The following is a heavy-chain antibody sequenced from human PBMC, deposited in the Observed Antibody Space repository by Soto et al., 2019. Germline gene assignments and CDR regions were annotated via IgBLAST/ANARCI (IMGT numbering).Heavy chain of an antibody. J-gene: IGHJ3*02. D-gene: IGHD5-12*01. V-gene: IGHV3-21*01. CDR3: ARDRRRDGYNHAFDI. CDR1: GFSSSNFA. Sequence: GGSLRLSCAASGFSSSNFAMSWVRQAPGKGLEWVSSITGSSSYIYYADSVKGRFTISRDNAKNSLYLQMNSLRAEDTAVYYCARDRRRDGYNHAFDIWGQGTMVTVSS. CDR2: ITGSSSYI.